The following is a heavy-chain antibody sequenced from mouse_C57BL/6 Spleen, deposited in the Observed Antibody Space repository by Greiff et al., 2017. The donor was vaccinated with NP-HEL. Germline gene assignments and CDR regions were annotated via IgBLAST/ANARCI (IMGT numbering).Heavy chain of an antibody. D-gene: IGHD1-1*01. V-gene: IGHV1-80*01. Sequence: QVQLQQSGAELVKPGASVKISCKASGYAFSSYWMNWVKQRPGKGLEWIGQIYPGDGDTNYNGKFKGKATLTADKSSSTAYMQLSSLTSEDSAVYFCARWILRSYWYFDVWGTGTTVTVSS. J-gene: IGHJ1*03. CDR2: IYPGDGDT. CDR3: ARWILRSYWYFDV. CDR1: GYAFSSYW.